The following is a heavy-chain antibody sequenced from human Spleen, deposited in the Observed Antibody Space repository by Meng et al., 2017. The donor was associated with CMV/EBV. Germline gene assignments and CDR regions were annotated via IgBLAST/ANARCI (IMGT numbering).Heavy chain of an antibody. D-gene: IGHD2/OR15-2a*01. Sequence: LSCEASGFTFSRYLIVWFRQGPEKGPVWVSRINDDGSSANYADSVMGRFTISRDNAKNTLYLQMNSLTAEDTAVYYCTRDFSYGIDYWGRGSLVTVSS. CDR2: INDDGSSA. V-gene: IGHV3-74*01. J-gene: IGHJ4*02. CDR1: GFTFSRYL. CDR3: TRDFSYGIDY.